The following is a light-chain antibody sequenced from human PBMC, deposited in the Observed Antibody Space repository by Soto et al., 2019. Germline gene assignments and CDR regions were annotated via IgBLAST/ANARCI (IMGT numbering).Light chain of an antibody. Sequence: EIVMTQAPATLSVSPRGRATLCCRASQSISGALAWYQQKPGQAPRLLIYGASTRATSFPARFSGSGSGTDFTLTISSLQSEDFAVYYCKQYNNWPWTFGQGTKVDIK. CDR3: KQYNNWPWT. J-gene: IGKJ1*01. CDR2: GAS. CDR1: QSISGA. V-gene: IGKV3-15*01.